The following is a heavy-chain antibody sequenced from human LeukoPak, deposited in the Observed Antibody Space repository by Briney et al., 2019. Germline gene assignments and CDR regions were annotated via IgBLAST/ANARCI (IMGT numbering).Heavy chain of an antibody. J-gene: IGHJ3*02. CDR3: ARDPLSAFGSPGAFDI. V-gene: IGHV1-46*01. CDR1: GYTFTSYG. D-gene: IGHD3-3*01. Sequence: ASVKVSCKASGYTFTSYGISWVRQAPGQGLEWMGIINPSGGSTSYAQKFQGRVTMTRDTSTSTVYMELSSLRSEDTAVYYCARDPLSAFGSPGAFDIWGQGTMVTVSS. CDR2: INPSGGST.